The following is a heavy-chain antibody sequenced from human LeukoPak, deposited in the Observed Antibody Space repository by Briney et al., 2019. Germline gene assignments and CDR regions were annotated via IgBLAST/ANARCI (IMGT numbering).Heavy chain of an antibody. CDR2: IYYSGST. CDR3: ARARSSSWYFDY. V-gene: IGHV4-30-4*01. Sequence: SETLSLTCTVSGDSVSNSPYYWSWIRQPPGKGLEWIGYIYYSGSTYYNPSLKSRVTISVDTSKNQFSLKLSSVTAADTAVYYCARARSSSWYFDYWGQGTLVTVSS. CDR1: GDSVSNSPYY. D-gene: IGHD6-13*01. J-gene: IGHJ4*02.